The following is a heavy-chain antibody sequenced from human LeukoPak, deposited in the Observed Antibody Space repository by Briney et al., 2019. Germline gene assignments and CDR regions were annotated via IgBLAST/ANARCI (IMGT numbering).Heavy chain of an antibody. CDR3: AASTMVRGVINGPPDY. Sequence: PLASVKVSCKASGFTFTSSAMQWVRQARGQRLEWIGWIFVGSGNTSYAQKFQERVTITRDMSTSTAYMELSSLRSEDTAVYYCAASTMVRGVINGPPDYWGQGTLVTVSS. J-gene: IGHJ4*02. CDR1: GFTFTSSA. D-gene: IGHD3-10*01. V-gene: IGHV1-58*02. CDR2: IFVGSGNT.